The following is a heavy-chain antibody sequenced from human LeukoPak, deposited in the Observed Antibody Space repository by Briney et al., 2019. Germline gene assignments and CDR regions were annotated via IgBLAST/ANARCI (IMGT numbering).Heavy chain of an antibody. CDR1: GFTFSDYY. CDR3: ARHEYSGSYYGLSWFDP. V-gene: IGHV4-39*01. D-gene: IGHD1-26*01. Sequence: ESLKISCAASGFTFSDYYMSWIRQPPGKGLEWIASIYYSGSTYYNPSLKSRVTISVDTSKNQLSLKLSSLTAADTAVYYCARHEYSGSYYGLSWFDPWGQGTLVTVSS. CDR2: IYYSGST. J-gene: IGHJ5*02.